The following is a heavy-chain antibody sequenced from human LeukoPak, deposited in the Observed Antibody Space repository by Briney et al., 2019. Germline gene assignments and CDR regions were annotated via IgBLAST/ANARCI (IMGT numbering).Heavy chain of an antibody. CDR1: GYSFTSYW. CDR3: AIGYCSGGSCFDAFDI. D-gene: IGHD2-15*01. CDR2: IYPGDSDT. Sequence: GESLKISCKGSGYSFTSYWIGWVRQMPGKGLEWMGIIYPGDSDTRYSPSFQGQVTISADKSTSTAYLQWSSLKASDTAMYYCAIGYCSGGSCFDAFDIWGQGTMVTVSS. V-gene: IGHV5-51*01. J-gene: IGHJ3*02.